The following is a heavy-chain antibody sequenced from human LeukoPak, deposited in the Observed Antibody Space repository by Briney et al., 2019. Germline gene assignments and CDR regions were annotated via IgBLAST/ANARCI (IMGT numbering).Heavy chain of an antibody. J-gene: IGHJ2*01. V-gene: IGHV4-31*03. Sequence: PSETLSLTCTVSGGSISSGGYYWSWIRQHPGKGLEWIGYIYYSGSTYYNPSLKSRVTISVDRSKNQFSLKLSSVTAADTAVYYCARVKFYYYDSSGYYWYFDLWGRGTLVTVSS. CDR1: GGSISSGGYY. D-gene: IGHD3-22*01. CDR3: ARVKFYYYDSSGYYWYFDL. CDR2: IYYSGST.